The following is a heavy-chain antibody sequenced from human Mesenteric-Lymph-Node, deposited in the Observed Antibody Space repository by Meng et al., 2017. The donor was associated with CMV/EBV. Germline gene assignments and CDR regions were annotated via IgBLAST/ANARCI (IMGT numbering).Heavy chain of an antibody. CDR2: IYYSGST. Sequence: GSLRLSCTVSGGSISSSSYYWGWIRQPPGKGLEWIGSIYYSGSTYYNPSLKSRVTISVDTSKNQFSLKLSSVTAADTAVYYCARRGGTVTTFDYWGQGTLVTVSS. CDR3: ARRGGTVTTFDY. J-gene: IGHJ4*02. CDR1: GGSISSSSYY. V-gene: IGHV4-39*01. D-gene: IGHD4-11*01.